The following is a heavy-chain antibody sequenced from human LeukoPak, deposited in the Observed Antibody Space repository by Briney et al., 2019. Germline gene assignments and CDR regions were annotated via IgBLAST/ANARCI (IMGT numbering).Heavy chain of an antibody. CDR2: INSDGSST. J-gene: IGHJ4*02. CDR3: ASSTRSSTSCCFDY. Sequence: PGGSLRLSCAASGFTFSSYWMHWVRQAPGKGLVWVSRINSDGSSTSYADSVKGRFTISRDNAKNTLYLQMNSPRAEDTAVYYCASSTRSSTSCCFDYWGPGTLVTVSS. D-gene: IGHD2-2*01. V-gene: IGHV3-74*01. CDR1: GFTFSSYW.